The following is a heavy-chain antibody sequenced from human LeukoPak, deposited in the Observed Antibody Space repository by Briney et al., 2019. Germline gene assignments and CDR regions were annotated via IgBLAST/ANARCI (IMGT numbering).Heavy chain of an antibody. CDR3: ARVGITMVRGTGFDP. Sequence: SETLSLTCTVSGGSISSYYWSWIRQPPGEGLEWIGYIYYSGSTNYNPSLKSRVTISVDTSKNQFSLKLSSVTAADTAVYYCARVGITMVRGTGFDPWGQGTLVTVSS. V-gene: IGHV4-59*08. J-gene: IGHJ5*02. CDR2: IYYSGST. CDR1: GGSISSYY. D-gene: IGHD3-10*01.